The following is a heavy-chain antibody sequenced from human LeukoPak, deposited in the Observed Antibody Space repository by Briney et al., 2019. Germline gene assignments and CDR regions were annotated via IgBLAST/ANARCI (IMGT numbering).Heavy chain of an antibody. V-gene: IGHV1-69*13. J-gene: IGHJ3*02. D-gene: IGHD2-2*01. CDR2: IIPIFGTA. CDR3: ARVDQPYVVVDRHAFDI. CDR1: GGTFISYA. Sequence: ASVKVSCKASGGTFISYAISWVRQAPGQGLEWMGGIIPIFGTANYAQKFQGRVTITADESTSTAYMELSSLRSEDTAVYYCARVDQPYVVVDRHAFDIWGQGTMVTVSS.